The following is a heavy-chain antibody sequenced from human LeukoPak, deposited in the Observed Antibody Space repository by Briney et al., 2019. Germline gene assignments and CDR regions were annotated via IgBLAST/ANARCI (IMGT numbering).Heavy chain of an antibody. CDR2: MYLSGTT. CDR1: GDSINSLDL. J-gene: IGHJ4*02. V-gene: IGHV4-4*02. D-gene: IGHD3-22*01. Sequence: ETLSPTCTVSGDSINSLDLWSWVRQPPGKGLEWIGEMYLSGTTHSNPSVKSRVTISIDKSKNQFFLNLSSVTAADTAVYYCAGLVGRYSSGLYYYYFDYWGQGTLVTVSS. CDR3: AGLVGRYSSGLYYYYFDY.